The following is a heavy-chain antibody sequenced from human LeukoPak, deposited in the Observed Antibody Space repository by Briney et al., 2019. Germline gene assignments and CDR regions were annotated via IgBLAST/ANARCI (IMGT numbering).Heavy chain of an antibody. CDR3: ARRRQGVFDY. J-gene: IGHJ4*02. Sequence: PSETLSLTCTVSGGSISRSSYYWGWIRQPPGKGLEWIGSIYYSGSTYYNPSLKSRVTISVDTSKNQFSLKLSSVTAADTAVYYCARRRQGVFDYWGQGTLVTVSS. V-gene: IGHV4-39*01. CDR1: GGSISRSSYY. CDR2: IYYSGST.